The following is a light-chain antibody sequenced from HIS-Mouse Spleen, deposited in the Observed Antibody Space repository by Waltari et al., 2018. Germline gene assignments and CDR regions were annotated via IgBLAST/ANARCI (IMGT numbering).Light chain of an antibody. CDR1: HGISSA. V-gene: IGKV1-13*02. J-gene: IGKJ4*01. CDR3: QQFNSYPLT. CDR2: DAA. Sequence: AIQLTQSPSSLSASVGDRIHITCRARHGISSALAWYQQKTGKAPKPLIYDAASLESGGPSACSGSSSSADFFLTISSMQPEDFLTYYCQQFNSYPLTFGGGTKVEIK.